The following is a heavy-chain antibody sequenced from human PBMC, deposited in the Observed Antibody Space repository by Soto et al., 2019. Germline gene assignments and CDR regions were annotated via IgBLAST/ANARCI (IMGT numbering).Heavy chain of an antibody. Sequence: SETLSLTCTVSGGSVSSGSYYWSWIRQPPGKGLEWIGYIYYSGSTYYNPSLKSRVTISVDTSKNQFSLKLSSVTAADTAVYYCARNNLRAVDSSRRPGYYYYYGMDVWGQGTTVTVSS. V-gene: IGHV4-61*01. J-gene: IGHJ6*02. D-gene: IGHD6-19*01. CDR3: ARNNLRAVDSSRRPGYYYYYGMDV. CDR2: IYYSGST. CDR1: GGSVSSGSYY.